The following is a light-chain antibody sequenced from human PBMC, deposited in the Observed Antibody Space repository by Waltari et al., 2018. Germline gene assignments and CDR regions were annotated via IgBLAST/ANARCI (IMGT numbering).Light chain of an antibody. CDR2: TAS. Sequence: DIQLTQSPSFLSASVGDRVTITCRASQDISRYLAWYQQKPGKAPKLLMYTASTLQSGVPSRFSGSGSGTKFTLTISSLQPEDFATYYCQQLKSYPLTFGGGTKVEIK. J-gene: IGKJ4*01. CDR3: QQLKSYPLT. CDR1: QDISRY. V-gene: IGKV1-9*01.